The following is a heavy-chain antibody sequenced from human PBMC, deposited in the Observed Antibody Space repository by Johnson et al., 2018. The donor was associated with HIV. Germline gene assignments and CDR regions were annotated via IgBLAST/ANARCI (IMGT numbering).Heavy chain of an antibody. J-gene: IGHJ3*01. V-gene: IGHV3-23*04. CDR2: ISGSGGST. CDR3: ARNRPVSYGYRGAFDF. CDR1: GFTFSDYY. D-gene: IGHD5-18*01. Sequence: VQLVESGGGVVQPGGSLRLSCAASGFTFSDYYMSWIRQAPGKGLEWVSAISGSGGSTYYADSVKGRFTISRDNSKNTLYLQINSLRAEDTAVYYCARNRPVSYGYRGAFDFWGQGTMVTVSS.